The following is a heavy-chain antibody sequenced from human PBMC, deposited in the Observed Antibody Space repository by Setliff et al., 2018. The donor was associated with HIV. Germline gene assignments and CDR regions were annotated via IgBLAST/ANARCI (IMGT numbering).Heavy chain of an antibody. V-gene: IGHV4-39*01. D-gene: IGHD1-7*01. Sequence: SETLSLTCTVSGGSISSKDHYWGWFWQSPGKGLEWIATFYFRGSAYYNPSLRSRVTISVDTSKNQFSLKVNSVTAADSAVYYCVRCSNRHYVTNAFDIWGQGTTVTVS. J-gene: IGHJ3*02. CDR1: GGSISSKDHY. CDR3: VRCSNRHYVTNAFDI. CDR2: FYFRGSA.